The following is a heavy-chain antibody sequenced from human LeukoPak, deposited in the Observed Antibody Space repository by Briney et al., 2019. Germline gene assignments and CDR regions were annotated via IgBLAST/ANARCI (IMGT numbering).Heavy chain of an antibody. CDR2: ISGSGGST. J-gene: IGHJ3*02. CDR3: ARDDYANI. Sequence: GGSLRLSCAASGFSFSTYALGWVRQAPGKGLEWVSDISGSGGSTYYADSVKGRFTISRDNSKNSLFLQMNSLRAEDTAVYYCARDDYANIWGQGTMVTVSS. D-gene: IGHD4-17*01. V-gene: IGHV3-23*01. CDR1: GFSFSTYA.